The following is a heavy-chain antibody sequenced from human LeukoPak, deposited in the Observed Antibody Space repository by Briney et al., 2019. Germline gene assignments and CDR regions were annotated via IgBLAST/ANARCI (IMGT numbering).Heavy chain of an antibody. Sequence: PSETLSLTCNVSGDSISGYYWSWIRQSPGQGLEWIGYVYCSGSTNYNPSLKGRVTISIDTSKNLFSLNLSSVTAADTAVYYCASGWLRYYYFDNWGQGTLVTVSS. CDR3: ASGWLRYYYFDN. CDR1: GDSISGYY. D-gene: IGHD5-12*01. J-gene: IGHJ4*02. CDR2: VYCSGST. V-gene: IGHV4-59*01.